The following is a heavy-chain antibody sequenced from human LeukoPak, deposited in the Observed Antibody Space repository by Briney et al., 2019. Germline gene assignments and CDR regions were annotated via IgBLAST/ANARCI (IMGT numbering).Heavy chain of an antibody. CDR3: ARGVLGYCSGGSCYLDY. Sequence: GGSLRLSCAASGFTSSSYAMHWVRQAPGKGLEWVAVISYDGSNKYYADSVKGRFTISRDNSKNTLYLQMNSLRAEDTAVYYCARGVLGYCSGGSCYLDYWGQGTLVTVSS. D-gene: IGHD2-15*01. CDR1: GFTSSSYA. V-gene: IGHV3-30-3*01. J-gene: IGHJ4*02. CDR2: ISYDGSNK.